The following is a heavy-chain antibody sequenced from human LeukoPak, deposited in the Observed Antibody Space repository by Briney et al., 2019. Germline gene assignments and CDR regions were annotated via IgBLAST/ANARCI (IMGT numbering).Heavy chain of an antibody. CDR3: ARCYSSSWYPYYYYGVDV. V-gene: IGHV1-8*01. D-gene: IGHD6-13*01. J-gene: IGHJ6*02. CDR1: GYTFTSYD. Sequence: ASVKVSCKASGYTFTSYDINWVRQATGQGLEWMGWMNPNSGNTGYAQKFQGRVTMTRNTSISTAYVELSSLRSEDTAVYYCARCYSSSWYPYYYYGVDVWGQGTTVTVSS. CDR2: MNPNSGNT.